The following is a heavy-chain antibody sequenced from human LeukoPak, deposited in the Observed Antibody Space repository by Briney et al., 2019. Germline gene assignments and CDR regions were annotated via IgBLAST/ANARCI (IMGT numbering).Heavy chain of an antibody. V-gene: IGHV1-69*13. CDR3: ASQRSPYDSSGYLIDY. D-gene: IGHD3-22*01. CDR1: GYTFTGYY. Sequence: ASVKVSCKASGYTFTGYYMHWVRQAPGQGLEWMGGIIPIFGTANYAQKFQGRVTITADESTSTAYMELSSLRSEDTAVYYCASQRSPYDSSGYLIDYWGQGTLVTVSS. J-gene: IGHJ4*02. CDR2: IIPIFGTA.